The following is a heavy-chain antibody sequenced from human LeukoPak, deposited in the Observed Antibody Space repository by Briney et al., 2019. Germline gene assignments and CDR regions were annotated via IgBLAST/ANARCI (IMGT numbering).Heavy chain of an antibody. J-gene: IGHJ5*02. CDR2: IYYSGST. D-gene: IGHD3-10*01. CDR3: ARAGGSGSNWFDP. CDR1: GGSISSGDYY. Sequence: PSETLSLTCTVSGGSISSGDYYWSWLRQPPGKGLEWIGYIYYSGSTYYNPSLKSRVTISVDTSKNQFSLKLSSVTAADTAVYYCARAGGSGSNWFDPWGQGTLVTVSS. V-gene: IGHV4-30-4*01.